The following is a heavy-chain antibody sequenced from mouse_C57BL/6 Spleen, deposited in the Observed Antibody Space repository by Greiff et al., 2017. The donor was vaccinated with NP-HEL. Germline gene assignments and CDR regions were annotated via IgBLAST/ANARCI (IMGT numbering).Heavy chain of an antibody. CDR2: IRSKSNNYAT. CDR1: GFSFNTYA. D-gene: IGHD2-2*01. CDR3: VGGLREAMDY. J-gene: IGHJ4*01. V-gene: IGHV10-1*01. Sequence: EVQVVESGGGLVQPKGSLKLSCAASGFSFNTYAMNWVRQAPGKGLEWVARIRSKSNNYATYYADSVKDRFTISRDDSESMLYLQMNNLKTEDTAMYYCVGGLREAMDYWGQGTSVTVSS.